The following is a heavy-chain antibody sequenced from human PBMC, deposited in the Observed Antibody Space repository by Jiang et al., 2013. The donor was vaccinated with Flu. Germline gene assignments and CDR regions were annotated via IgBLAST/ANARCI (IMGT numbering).Heavy chain of an antibody. CDR1: GGTFSSYA. CDR2: IIPILGIA. D-gene: IGHD4-17*01. J-gene: IGHJ6*02. Sequence: EVKKPGSSVKVSCKASGGTFSSYAISWVRQAPGQGLEWMGRIIPILGIANYAQKFQGRVTITADKSTSTAYMELSSLRSEDTAVYYCALYGDYDGGGMDVWGQGTTVTVSS. CDR3: ALYGDYDGGGMDV. V-gene: IGHV1-69*04.